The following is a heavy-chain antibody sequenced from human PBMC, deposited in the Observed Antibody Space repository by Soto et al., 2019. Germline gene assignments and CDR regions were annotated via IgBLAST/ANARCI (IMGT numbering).Heavy chain of an antibody. CDR3: ARGSASGSYWGGDYYYGMDV. J-gene: IGHJ6*02. D-gene: IGHD1-26*01. V-gene: IGHV4-61*08. CDR2: IYYSGST. CDR1: GGSISSGGYY. Sequence: PSETLSLTCTVSGGSISSGGYYWSWIRQHPGKGLEWIGYIYYSGSTNYNPSLKSRVTISVDTSKNQFSLKLSSVTAADTAVYYCARGSASGSYWGGDYYYGMDVWGQGTTVTVSS.